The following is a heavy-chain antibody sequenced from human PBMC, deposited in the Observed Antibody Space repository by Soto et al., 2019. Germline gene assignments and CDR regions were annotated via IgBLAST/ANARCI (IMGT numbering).Heavy chain of an antibody. D-gene: IGHD4-17*01. CDR3: ARGLSVTLFDN. CDR1: GGSISTCGYY. Sequence: QVQLQQSGPGLVKPSQTLSLTCTVSGGSISTCGYYWTRIRQHPGQGLEWIGYNYYSGSTYYNPSLKSRVTIAVDTSKNQFSLKLSSVTAADTAVYYCARGLSVTLFDNWGQGTLVTVSS. J-gene: IGHJ4*02. CDR2: NYYSGST. V-gene: IGHV4-31*03.